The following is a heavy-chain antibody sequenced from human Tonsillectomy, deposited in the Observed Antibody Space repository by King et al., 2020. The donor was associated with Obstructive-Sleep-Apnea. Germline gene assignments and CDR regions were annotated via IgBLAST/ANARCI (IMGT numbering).Heavy chain of an antibody. D-gene: IGHD4-17*01. CDR1: GFTFSSSW. Sequence: VQLVESGGGLVQPGGSLRLSCAASGFTFSSSWMHWVRQAPGKGLVWVSRINSDGSSTTYADSVKGRFTISRDNAKNTLYLQMNSLRAEDTAVYYCAKSGFYGDWAPAFDYWGQGTLVTVSS. J-gene: IGHJ4*02. CDR2: INSDGSST. V-gene: IGHV3-74*01. CDR3: AKSGFYGDWAPAFDY.